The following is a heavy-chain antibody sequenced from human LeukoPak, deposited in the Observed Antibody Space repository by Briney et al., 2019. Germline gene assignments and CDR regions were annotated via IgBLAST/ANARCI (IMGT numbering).Heavy chain of an antibody. V-gene: IGHV4-59*11. J-gene: IGHJ4*02. CDR1: GGSISRHS. D-gene: IGHD3-10*01. CDR3: VYGSGSYYPDFDY. CDR2: IYSSGST. Sequence: SETLSLTCTVPGGSISRHSWTWIRQPPGKGLEWIGYIYSSGSTNYNPSLKSRVTISVDTSKNQFSLKLSSVTAADTAVYYCVYGSGSYYPDFDYWGQGTLVTVSS.